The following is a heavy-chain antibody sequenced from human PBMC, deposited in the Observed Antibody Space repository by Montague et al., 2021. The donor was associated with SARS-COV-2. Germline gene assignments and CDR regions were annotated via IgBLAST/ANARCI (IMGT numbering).Heavy chain of an antibody. Sequence: SLRLSCAASGFTFSSYGMRWVRQAPGKGLEWVAVIWYDGSNKYYADSVKGRFTISRDNSKNTLYLQMNSLRAGDTAVYYCARDGHYYDSSGYYYAPYYYYGMDVWGQGTTVTVSS. CDR2: IWYDGSNK. CDR1: GFTFSSYG. V-gene: IGHV3-33*01. J-gene: IGHJ6*02. D-gene: IGHD3-22*01. CDR3: ARDGHYYDSSGYYYAPYYYYGMDV.